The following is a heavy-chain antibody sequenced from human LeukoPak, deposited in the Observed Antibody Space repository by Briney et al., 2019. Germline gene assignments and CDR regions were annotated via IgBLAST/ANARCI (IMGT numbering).Heavy chain of an antibody. D-gene: IGHD3-22*01. CDR3: ASYYYDSSGLQYDAFDI. V-gene: IGHV4-39*07. Sequence: SETLSLTCTVSGGSISSSSYYWGWIRQPPGKGLEWIGSIYHSGSTYYNPSLKSRVTISVDTSKNQFSLKLSSVTAADTAVYYCASYYYDSSGLQYDAFDIWGQGTMVTVSS. J-gene: IGHJ3*02. CDR1: GGSISSSSYY. CDR2: IYHSGST.